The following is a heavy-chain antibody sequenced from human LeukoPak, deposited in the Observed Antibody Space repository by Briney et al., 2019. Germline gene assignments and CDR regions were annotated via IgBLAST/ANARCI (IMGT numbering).Heavy chain of an antibody. CDR3: ARANSGSHYLSRRTGFFDY. V-gene: IGHV1-18*01. D-gene: IGHD1-26*01. Sequence: ASVKVSCKTSGYTFTSYVISWVRQAPGQGLEWMGWIIAYNGNTNYAQNLQGRVTMTTDTSTGTAHMELRSLRFDDTALYYCARANSGSHYLSRRTGFFDYWGQGALVTVSS. CDR2: IIAYNGNT. J-gene: IGHJ4*02. CDR1: GYTFTSYV.